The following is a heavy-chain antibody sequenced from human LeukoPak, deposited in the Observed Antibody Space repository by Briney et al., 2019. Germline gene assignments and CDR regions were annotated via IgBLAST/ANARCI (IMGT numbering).Heavy chain of an antibody. CDR2: IYHSGTT. D-gene: IGHD6-19*01. CDR3: ARDSFGSGWCAL. CDR1: NGSNSTYY. Sequence: KPSETLSLTCTVSNGSNSTYYWSWIRQPLGKGLEWIGHIYHSGTTIYNPTLKSRVTMSVDTSRNQFSLHLTSVTAADTAAYFCARDSFGSGWCALWGRGTLVTVSS. J-gene: IGHJ2*01. V-gene: IGHV4-59*01.